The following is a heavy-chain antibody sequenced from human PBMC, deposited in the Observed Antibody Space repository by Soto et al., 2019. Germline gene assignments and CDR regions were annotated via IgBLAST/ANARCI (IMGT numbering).Heavy chain of an antibody. D-gene: IGHD6-19*01. CDR1: GFTFSSYA. J-gene: IGHJ3*02. Sequence: GGSLRLSCSASGFTFSSYAMHWVRQAPGKGLEYVSAISSNGGSTYYADSVKGRFTISRDNSKNTLYLQMSSLRAEDTAVYYCVKGRGGWTHDAFDIWGQGTMVTVSS. CDR3: VKGRGGWTHDAFDI. CDR2: ISSNGGST. V-gene: IGHV3-64D*08.